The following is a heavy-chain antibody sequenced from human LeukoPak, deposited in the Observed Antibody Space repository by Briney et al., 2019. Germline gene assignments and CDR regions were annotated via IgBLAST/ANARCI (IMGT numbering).Heavy chain of an antibody. CDR3: ASAPQTRPSRPHDAFDI. CDR2: INPSGGST. J-gene: IGHJ3*02. Sequence: GASVTVSCKASGYTFTSYYMHWVRQAPGQGLEWMGIINPSGGSTSYAQKFQGRVTMTRDTSTSTVYVELSSLRSEDTAVYYCASAPQTRPSRPHDAFDIWGQGTMVTVSS. V-gene: IGHV1-46*01. CDR1: GYTFTSYY.